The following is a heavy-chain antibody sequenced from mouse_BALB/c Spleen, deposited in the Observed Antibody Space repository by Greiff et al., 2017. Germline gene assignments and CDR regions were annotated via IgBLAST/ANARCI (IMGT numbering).Heavy chain of an antibody. CDR1: GYSITSDYA. V-gene: IGHV3-2*02. CDR2: ISYSGST. Sequence: EVKLVESGPGLVKPSQSLSLTCTVTGYSITSDYAWNWIRQFPGNKLEWMGYISYSGSTSYNPSLKSRISITRDTSKNQFFLQLNSVTTEDTATYYCARSELGPFDYWGQGTTLTVSS. J-gene: IGHJ2*01. CDR3: ARSELGPFDY. D-gene: IGHD4-1*01.